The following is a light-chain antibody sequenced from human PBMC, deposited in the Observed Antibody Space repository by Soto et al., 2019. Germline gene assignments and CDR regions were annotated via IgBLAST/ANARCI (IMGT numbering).Light chain of an antibody. CDR1: RRDVGGYNY. CDR2: EVT. J-gene: IGLJ1*01. V-gene: IGLV2-14*01. CDR3: SSYAGSRTLV. Sequence: QSALTQPASVSGSPGQSITISCTGTRRDVGGYNYVSWYQQYPGKSPKLLIYEVTHRPSGVSNRFSGSKSGNTASLTISGLQAEDEADYYCSSYAGSRTLVFGTGTKLTVL.